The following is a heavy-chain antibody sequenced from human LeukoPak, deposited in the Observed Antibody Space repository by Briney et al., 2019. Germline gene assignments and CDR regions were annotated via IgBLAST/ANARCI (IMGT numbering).Heavy chain of an antibody. CDR3: AGSGAADIGATSSGDYFHY. Sequence: SETLSLTCTVSGGSISSGSYFWSWIRQHPGKGLEWIGYIFYSGNTYHNPSLKSRVTISLDTPKNQFSLKLSSVTAADTAVYYCAGSGAADIGATSSGDYFHYWGQGTLVIVSS. J-gene: IGHJ4*02. CDR2: IFYSGNT. V-gene: IGHV4-31*03. CDR1: GGSISSGSYF. D-gene: IGHD5-12*01.